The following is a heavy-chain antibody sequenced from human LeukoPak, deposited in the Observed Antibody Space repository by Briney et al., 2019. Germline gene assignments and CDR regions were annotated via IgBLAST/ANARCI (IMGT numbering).Heavy chain of an antibody. CDR3: ARLGSGSYLFDY. CDR2: IYTSGST. D-gene: IGHD3-10*01. V-gene: IGHV4-61*02. J-gene: IGHJ4*02. Sequence: SETLSLTCTVSGGSISSGSYYWSWIRQPDGKGLEWIVRIYTSGSTNYNPSLKSRVTISVDTSKNQFSLKLSSVTAADTAVYYCARLGSGSYLFDYWGQGTLVTVSS. CDR1: GGSISSGSYY.